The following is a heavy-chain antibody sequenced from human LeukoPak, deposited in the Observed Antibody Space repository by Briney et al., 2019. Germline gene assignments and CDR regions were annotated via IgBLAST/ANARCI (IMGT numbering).Heavy chain of an antibody. V-gene: IGHV3-21*01. CDR3: ARDPGSSFPMDV. J-gene: IGHJ6*03. D-gene: IGHD6-13*01. CDR2: ISSSSSYI. CDR1: GFTFSSYS. Sequence: GGSLRLSCAASGFTFSSYSMNWVRQAPGKGLEWVSSISSSSSYIYYADSVKGRFTISRDNAKNSLYLQMNSLRAEDTAVYYCARDPGSSFPMDVWGKGTTVTVSS.